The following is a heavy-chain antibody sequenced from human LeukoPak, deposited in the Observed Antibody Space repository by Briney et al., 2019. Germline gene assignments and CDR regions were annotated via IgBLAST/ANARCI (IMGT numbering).Heavy chain of an antibody. CDR3: AREGWWVRGVIIPFDY. V-gene: IGHV1-2*06. Sequence: GASVKVSCKASGYTFTGYYMHWVRQAPGQGLEWMGRINPNSGGTNYAQKFQSRVTMTRDTSISTAYMELSRLRSDDTAVYYCAREGWWVRGVIIPFDYWGQGTLVTVSS. D-gene: IGHD3-10*01. J-gene: IGHJ4*02. CDR2: INPNSGGT. CDR1: GYTFTGYY.